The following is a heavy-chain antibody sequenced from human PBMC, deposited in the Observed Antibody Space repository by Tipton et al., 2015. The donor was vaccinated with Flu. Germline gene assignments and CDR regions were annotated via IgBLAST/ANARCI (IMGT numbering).Heavy chain of an antibody. CDR1: GYPFTSYY. CDR2: ISPSTTNT. V-gene: IGHV1-46*01. J-gene: IGHJ4*02. Sequence: QVQLVQSGAEVEKPGASVRVSCTASGYPFTSYYMHWLRQAPGQGLEWMGIISPSTTNTNSAPQFQGRITLTRDTSATTVYMELSILRSEDSAMYFCARQGRADSEQDYNGYYFDSWGQGTLVTVSS. D-gene: IGHD4-11*01. CDR3: ARQGRADSEQDYNGYYFDS.